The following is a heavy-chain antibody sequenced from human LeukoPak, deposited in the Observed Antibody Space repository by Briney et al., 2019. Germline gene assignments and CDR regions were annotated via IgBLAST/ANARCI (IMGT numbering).Heavy chain of an antibody. V-gene: IGHV3-33*06. CDR3: AKEGEYCSGGSCYRGFDY. D-gene: IGHD2-15*01. J-gene: IGHJ4*02. Sequence: PGGSLRLSCAASGFTFSSYGMHWVRQAPAKGLEWVAVIWYDGSNKYYADSVKGRLTISRDNSKNTLYLQMNSLRAEDTAVYYCAKEGEYCSGGSCYRGFDYWGQGTLVTVSS. CDR1: GFTFSSYG. CDR2: IWYDGSNK.